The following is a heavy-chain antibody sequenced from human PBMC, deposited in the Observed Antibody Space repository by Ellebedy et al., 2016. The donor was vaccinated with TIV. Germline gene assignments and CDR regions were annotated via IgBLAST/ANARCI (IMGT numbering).Heavy chain of an antibody. Sequence: AASVKVSCKASGYTFSSYFMHWVRQAPGQGLEWMGIINPSSGSTTYAQNLQGRVTMTRDTSTTTVYMELSSLRSEDTAVYYCATALGVTTGWFDPWGQGTLVTVSS. D-gene: IGHD4-17*01. CDR3: ATALGVTTGWFDP. CDR2: INPSSGST. V-gene: IGHV1-46*04. J-gene: IGHJ5*02. CDR1: GYTFSSYF.